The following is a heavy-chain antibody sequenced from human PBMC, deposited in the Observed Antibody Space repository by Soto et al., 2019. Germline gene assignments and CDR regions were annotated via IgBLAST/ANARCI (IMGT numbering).Heavy chain of an antibody. Sequence: GASVKVSCKVSGYTLTELSMHWVRQAPGKGLEWMGGFDPEDGETIYAQKFQGRVTMTEDTSTDTAYMELSSLRSEDTAVYYCATVSFQTMVRGVTDYYYYYMDVWGKGTTVTSP. D-gene: IGHD3-10*01. J-gene: IGHJ6*03. V-gene: IGHV1-24*01. CDR1: GYTLTELS. CDR2: FDPEDGET. CDR3: ATVSFQTMVRGVTDYYYYYMDV.